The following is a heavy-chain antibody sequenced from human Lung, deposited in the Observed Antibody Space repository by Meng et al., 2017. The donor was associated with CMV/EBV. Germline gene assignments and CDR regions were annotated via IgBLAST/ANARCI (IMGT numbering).Heavy chain of an antibody. V-gene: IGHV3-7*04. CDR1: GFTFSNYW. J-gene: IGHJ4*02. CDR2: IKQDGGER. Sequence: GEXXKISCAASGFTFSNYWMSWVRQAPGKGLEWVANIKQDGGERYYVDSVKGRFTISRDNAKNSLYLQMNSLRAEDTAVYFCARAATYYSGSGSYYDSWGQGTXVTVSS. CDR3: ARAATYYSGSGSYYDS. D-gene: IGHD3-10*01.